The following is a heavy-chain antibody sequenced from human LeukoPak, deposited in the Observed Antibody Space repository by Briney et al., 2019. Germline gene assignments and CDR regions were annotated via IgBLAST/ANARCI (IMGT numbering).Heavy chain of an antibody. CDR2: IRNKANGGTA. CDR3: SRAYSTGWLGINDY. J-gene: IGHJ4*02. V-gene: IGHV3-49*04. CDR1: GFTCSDFA. D-gene: IGHD6-19*01. Sequence: PGGSLRLSCTASGFTCSDFAMTWVRQGPGQGWEWVGFIRNKANGGTADYAASVKGRFTISRDDSKTIAYLQMNSLKTEDTAVYFCSRAYSTGWLGINDYWGQGVLVTVSS.